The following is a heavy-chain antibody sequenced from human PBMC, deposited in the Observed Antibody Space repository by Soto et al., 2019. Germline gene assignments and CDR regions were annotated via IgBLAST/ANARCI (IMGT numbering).Heavy chain of an antibody. CDR1: GYSFTSYW. J-gene: IGHJ6*02. D-gene: IGHD2-2*01. V-gene: IGHV5-51*01. CDR2: IYPGDSDT. CDR3: ESLTRGYCSRTPCSKHADYYYGLVV. Sequence: GESLKISCNGSGYSFTSYWIGWVRQMPGKGLEWMGIIYPGDSDTRYSPSFQGQVTISADKSISTAYLQWSSLKASDTAMYYCESLTRGYCSRTPCSKHADYYYGLVVWGPGTTLTVSS.